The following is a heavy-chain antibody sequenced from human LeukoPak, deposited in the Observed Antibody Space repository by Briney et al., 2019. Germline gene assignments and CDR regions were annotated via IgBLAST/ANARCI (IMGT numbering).Heavy chain of an antibody. J-gene: IGHJ4*02. CDR3: AKSNGYSSGWYGV. CDR2: INSDGSST. D-gene: IGHD6-19*01. V-gene: IGHV3-74*01. CDR1: GFTFSSYW. Sequence: GGSLRLSCAASGFTFSSYWMHWVRQAPGKGLVWVSRINSDGSSTSYADSVKGRFTISRDNSKNTLYLQMNSLRAEDTAVYYCAKSNGYSSGWYGVWGQGTLVTVSS.